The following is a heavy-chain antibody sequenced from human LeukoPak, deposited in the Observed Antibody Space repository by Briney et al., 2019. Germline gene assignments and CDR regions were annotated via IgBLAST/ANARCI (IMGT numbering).Heavy chain of an antibody. J-gene: IGHJ4*02. Sequence: PGGSLRLSCAASGFTFSSYAMSWVRQAPGKGLEWVSTISGSGGSTYYADSVKGRFTISRDNAKNTLYLQMNSLRAEDTAVYYCARDLSTWAGRGQGYFDYWGQGTLVTVSS. CDR1: GFTFSSYA. D-gene: IGHD6-19*01. CDR3: ARDLSTWAGRGQGYFDY. CDR2: ISGSGGST. V-gene: IGHV3-23*01.